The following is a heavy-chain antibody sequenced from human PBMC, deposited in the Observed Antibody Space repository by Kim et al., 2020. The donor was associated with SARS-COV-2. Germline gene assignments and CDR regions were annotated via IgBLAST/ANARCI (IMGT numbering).Heavy chain of an antibody. V-gene: IGHV4-38-2*02. Sequence: SETLSLTCTVSGYSISSGYYWGWIRQPPGKGLEWVGSTYHSGSTYYNPSLKSRVTISVDTSKNQFSLKLSSVTAADTAVYYCATMIVVVMGAFDIWGQGTMVTVSS. D-gene: IGHD3-22*01. CDR2: TYHSGST. CDR1: GYSISSGYY. CDR3: ATMIVVVMGAFDI. J-gene: IGHJ3*02.